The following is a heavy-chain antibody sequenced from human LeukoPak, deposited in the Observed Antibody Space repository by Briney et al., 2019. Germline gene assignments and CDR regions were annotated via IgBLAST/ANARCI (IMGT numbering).Heavy chain of an antibody. D-gene: IGHD3-22*01. J-gene: IGHJ3*02. CDR2: ISSRSSYI. V-gene: IGHV3-21*01. CDR1: GFTFSSYS. Sequence: GGSLRLACAASGFTFSSYSMNWVRQAPGKGLEWVSSISSRSSYIYNADSVKGRFTISRDNAKNSLYLQMNSLRAEDTAVYYCTRDRDDDSSGSIDDAFDIWGQGTMVTVSS. CDR3: TRDRDDDSSGSIDDAFDI.